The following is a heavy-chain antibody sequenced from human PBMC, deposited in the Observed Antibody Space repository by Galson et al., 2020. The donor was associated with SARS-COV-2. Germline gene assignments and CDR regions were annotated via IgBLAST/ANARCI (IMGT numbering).Heavy chain of an antibody. Sequence: GGSLRLSCAASGFIFSGFDIHCVRQAAGHGLEWVSGIGTTGDTYYPESVKGRFTISRENAKNSLYLQMNSLRAEDTAVYYCARATILYDYGMDVWGQGTTVTVSS. D-gene: IGHD3-9*01. J-gene: IGHJ6*02. CDR3: ARATILYDYGMDV. CDR2: IGTTGDT. CDR1: GFIFSGFD. V-gene: IGHV3-13*01.